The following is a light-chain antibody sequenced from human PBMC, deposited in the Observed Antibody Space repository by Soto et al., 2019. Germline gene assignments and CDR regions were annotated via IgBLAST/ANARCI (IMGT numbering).Light chain of an antibody. Sequence: DIQMTQSPSTLSASVGDRVTITCRASQSINSWLAWYQQKPGKAPKLLIHDASILQTGVPSRFSGGGSGTDFTFTITSLQPEDIATYYCQQYDILPITFGGGTKVDI. J-gene: IGKJ4*01. CDR2: DAS. V-gene: IGKV1-5*01. CDR1: QSINSW. CDR3: QQYDILPIT.